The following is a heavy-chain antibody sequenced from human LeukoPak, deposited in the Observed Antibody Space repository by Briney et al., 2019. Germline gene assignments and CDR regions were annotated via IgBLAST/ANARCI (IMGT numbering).Heavy chain of an antibody. Sequence: SVKVSCKASGYTFTGYYIHWVRQAPGQGLEWMGGIIPIFGTANYAQKFQGRVTITADESTSTAYMELSSLRSEDTAVYYCASSPYDFWSGYYPSYYFDYWGQGTLVTVSS. CDR2: IIPIFGTA. V-gene: IGHV1-69*13. CDR3: ASSPYDFWSGYYPSYYFDY. D-gene: IGHD3-3*01. CDR1: GYTFTGYY. J-gene: IGHJ4*02.